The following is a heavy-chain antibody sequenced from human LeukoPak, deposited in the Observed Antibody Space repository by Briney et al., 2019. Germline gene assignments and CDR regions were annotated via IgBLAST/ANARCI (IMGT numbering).Heavy chain of an antibody. CDR3: ARGFVVVPAARYYYYYGMDV. J-gene: IGHJ6*02. V-gene: IGHV4-34*01. D-gene: IGHD2-2*01. Sequence: PSETLSLTCAVYGGSFSGYYWSWIRQPPGKGLEWIGEINHSGSTNYNPSLKSRVTISVDTSKNQFSLKLSSVTAADTAVYYCARGFVVVPAARYYYYYGMDVWGQGTTVTVSS. CDR1: GGSFSGYY. CDR2: INHSGST.